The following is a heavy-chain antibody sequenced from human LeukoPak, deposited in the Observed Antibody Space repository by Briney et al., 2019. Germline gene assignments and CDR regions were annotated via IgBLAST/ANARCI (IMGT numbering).Heavy chain of an antibody. D-gene: IGHD1-26*01. J-gene: IGHJ4*02. CDR3: AKVQLVGAPGEFDY. V-gene: IGHV3-30*18. CDR1: GFTFSSYG. CDR2: ISYDGSNK. Sequence: PGRSLRLSCAASGFTFSSYGMHWVRQAPGKGLEWVAVISYDGSNKYYADSVKGRFTISRDNSKNTLYLQMNSLRAEDTAVYYYAKVQLVGAPGEFDYWGQGTLVTVSS.